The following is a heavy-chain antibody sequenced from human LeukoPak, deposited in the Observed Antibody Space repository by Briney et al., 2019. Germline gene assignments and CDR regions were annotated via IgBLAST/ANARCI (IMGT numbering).Heavy chain of an antibody. CDR1: GFAFSDYG. V-gene: IGHV3-30*02. Sequence: GGSLRLSCAASGFAFSDYGMHWVRQAPGKGLEWVAFIRYDGSNKYYADSVKGRFTISSDNSKNTLYLQMNSLRAEDTAVYYCAKGSSIDERYFQHWGQGTLVIVSS. J-gene: IGHJ1*01. CDR2: IRYDGSNK. D-gene: IGHD6-6*01. CDR3: AKGSSIDERYFQH.